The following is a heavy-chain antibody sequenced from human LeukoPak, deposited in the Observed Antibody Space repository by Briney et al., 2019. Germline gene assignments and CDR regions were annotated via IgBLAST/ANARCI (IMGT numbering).Heavy chain of an antibody. CDR1: GFTFSSYS. Sequence: GGSLRLSCAASGFTFSSYSMNWVRQAPGKGLEWVSYISSSSSTIYYADSVKGRFTISRDNAKNSLYLQMNSLRAEDTAVYYCARDEVQQWYYFDYWGQGTLVTVSS. V-gene: IGHV3-48*01. CDR2: ISSSSSTI. D-gene: IGHD6-19*01. J-gene: IGHJ4*02. CDR3: ARDEVQQWYYFDY.